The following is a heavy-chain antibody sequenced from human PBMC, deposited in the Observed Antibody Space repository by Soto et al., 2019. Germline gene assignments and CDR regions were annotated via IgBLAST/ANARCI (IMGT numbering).Heavy chain of an antibody. V-gene: IGHV4-34*01. J-gene: IGHJ5*02. CDR1: GGSFSGYD. CDR2: INHSGST. Sequence: SETLSLTCAVYGGSFSGYDWSWIRQPPGKGLEWIGEINHSGSTNYNPSLKSRVTIAMDTSKNQFSLKLSSVTAADTAVYYCATSDMTILGSWFDPWGQGTLVTVSS. D-gene: IGHD2-2*02. CDR3: ATSDMTILGSWFDP.